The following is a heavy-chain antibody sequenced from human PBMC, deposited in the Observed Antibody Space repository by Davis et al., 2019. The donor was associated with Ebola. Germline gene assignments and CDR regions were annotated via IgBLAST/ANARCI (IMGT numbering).Heavy chain of an antibody. CDR1: GITFRSYA. J-gene: IGHJ6*02. D-gene: IGHD2-2*01. V-gene: IGHV3-30-3*01. CDR2: ISYDGNNK. CDR3: ARGSDIVVLPASMDYYGMDV. Sequence: GESLKISCAASGITFRSYAMHWVRQAPGKGLEWVAVISYDGNNKYYADSVKGRFTISRDNSKTTLYLQMNSLRAEDTAVYYCARGSDIVVLPASMDYYGMDVWGQGTTVTVSS.